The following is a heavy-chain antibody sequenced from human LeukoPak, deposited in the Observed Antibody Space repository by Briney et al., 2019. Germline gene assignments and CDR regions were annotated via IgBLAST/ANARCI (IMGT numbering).Heavy chain of an antibody. CDR2: IRYDGRSQ. J-gene: IGHJ5*02. V-gene: IGHV3-30*02. CDR1: GFTFSSYG. CDR3: AKDRSRAAVVWFDP. D-gene: IGHD6-13*01. Sequence: PGGSLRLSCTASGFTFSSYGMHWVRQAPGKGLEWVAFIRYDGRSQYYANSVKGRFTISRDNSKNTLYLQMNSLRAEDTAVYYCAKDRSRAAVVWFDPWGQGTLVTVSS.